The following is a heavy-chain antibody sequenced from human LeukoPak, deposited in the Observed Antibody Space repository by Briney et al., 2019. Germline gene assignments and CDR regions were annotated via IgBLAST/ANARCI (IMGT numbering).Heavy chain of an antibody. V-gene: IGHV6-1*01. CDR3: ARDRRDGYNYIGNWFDP. Sequence: SQTLSLTCAISGDSVSSNSAAWNWIRQSPSRGLEWLGRTYYRSKWYNDYAVSVKSRITINPDTSKNQFSLKLSSVTAADTAVYYCARDRRDGYNYIGNWFDPWGQGTLVTVSS. CDR1: GDSVSSNSAA. CDR2: TYYRSKWYN. J-gene: IGHJ5*02. D-gene: IGHD5-24*01.